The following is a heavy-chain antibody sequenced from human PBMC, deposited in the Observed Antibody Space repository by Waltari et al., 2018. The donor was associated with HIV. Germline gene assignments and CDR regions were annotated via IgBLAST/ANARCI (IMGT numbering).Heavy chain of an antibody. J-gene: IGHJ4*02. CDR1: GFTFSRYS. Sequence: EVQLVESGGGLVKPGGSLRLSCAPSGFTFSRYSMHWVRQAPGKGLEWVSSISSSSSYIYYADSVKGRFTISRDNAKNSLYLQMNSLRVEDTAVYYCARVPLWFGEFSLDYWGQGTLVTVSS. CDR2: ISSSSSYI. D-gene: IGHD3-10*01. CDR3: ARVPLWFGEFSLDY. V-gene: IGHV3-21*01.